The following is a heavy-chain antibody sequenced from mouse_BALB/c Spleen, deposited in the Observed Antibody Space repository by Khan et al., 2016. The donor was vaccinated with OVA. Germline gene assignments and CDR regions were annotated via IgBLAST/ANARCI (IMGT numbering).Heavy chain of an antibody. CDR1: GFTFSSYG. CDR2: ISNGGSYT. J-gene: IGHJ3*01. Sequence: EVKLVESGGDLVKPGGSLNLSCEASGFTFSSYGMSWLRQTPDKRLEWVATISNGGSYTYFPDSVKGRLTISRDNAKKTLYLQMSSLKSEDTAMYYCARHRFTTPTAWFAYWGQGTLVTVFA. D-gene: IGHD1-2*01. V-gene: IGHV5-6*01. CDR3: ARHRFTTPTAWFAY.